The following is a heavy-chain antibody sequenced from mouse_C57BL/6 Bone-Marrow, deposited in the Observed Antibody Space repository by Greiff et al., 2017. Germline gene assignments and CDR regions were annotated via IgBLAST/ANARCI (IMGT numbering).Heavy chain of an antibody. J-gene: IGHJ4*01. CDR2: IDPSDSYT. Sequence: QVQLQQPGAELVRPGTSVKLSCKASGYTFTSYWMHWVKQRPGQGLEWIGVIDPSDSYTNYNQKFKGKATLTVDPSSSTAYMQLSSLTSEDSAVYYGASRLIYDYGSSPSYAMDYWGQGTSVTVSS. V-gene: IGHV1-59*01. CDR1: GYTFTSYW. CDR3: ASRLIYDYGSSPSYAMDY. D-gene: IGHD1-1*01.